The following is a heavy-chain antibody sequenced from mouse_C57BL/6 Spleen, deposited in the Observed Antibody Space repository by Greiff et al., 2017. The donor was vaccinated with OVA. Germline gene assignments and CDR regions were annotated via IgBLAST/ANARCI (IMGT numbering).Heavy chain of an antibody. CDR2: INPSNGGT. V-gene: IGHV1-53*01. J-gene: IGHJ1*03. CDR1: GYTFTSYW. D-gene: IGHD2-4*01. CDR3: ASTIYYDYEYFDV. Sequence: QVQLQQPGTELVKPGASVKLSCKASGYTFTSYWMHWVKQRPGQGLEWIGNINPSNGGTNYNEKFKSKATLTVDKSSSTAYMQLSRLTSEDSAVYYGASTIYYDYEYFDVWGTGTTVTVSS.